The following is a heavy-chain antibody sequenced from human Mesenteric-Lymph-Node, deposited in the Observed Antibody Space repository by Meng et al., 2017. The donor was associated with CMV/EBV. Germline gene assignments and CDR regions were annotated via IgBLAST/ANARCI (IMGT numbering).Heavy chain of an antibody. CDR2: INPDTGSVT. J-gene: IGHJ4*02. CDR3: TQTSGRNCRSGSCYSFDY. D-gene: IGHD2-15*01. CDR1: GYTFTSYG. V-gene: IGHV1-18*01. Sequence: ASVKVSCKASGYTFTSYGSSWVRQAPGQGLEWMGWINPDTGSVTNSAQKFQGRVTVTSDTSMSTAYMELSSLRSDDTAVYYCTQTSGRNCRSGSCYSFDYWGQGTLVTVSS.